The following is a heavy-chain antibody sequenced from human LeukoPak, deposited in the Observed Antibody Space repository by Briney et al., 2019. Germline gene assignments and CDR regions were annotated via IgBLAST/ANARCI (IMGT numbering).Heavy chain of an antibody. D-gene: IGHD3-22*01. Sequence: SGTLSLTCAVSGASISSSNWWSWVRQPPGKGLEWIGEIYHSGSTNYNPSLKSRVTISVDKSKNQFSLKLSSVTAADTAVYYCARAGGYYDSGGTLDWGQGTLVTVSS. CDR2: IYHSGST. CDR3: ARAGGYYDSGGTLD. V-gene: IGHV4-4*02. CDR1: GASISSSNW. J-gene: IGHJ4*02.